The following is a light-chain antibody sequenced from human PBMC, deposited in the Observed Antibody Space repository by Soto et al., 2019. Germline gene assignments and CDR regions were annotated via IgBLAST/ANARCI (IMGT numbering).Light chain of an antibody. Sequence: EFVLRQSPGALSLSPGERVTLSCSASQSVSSSYLAWYQQTPGHAPRLLIHGASSRATGIPDRFSGSGSGTDFTLTISRLEPEDFAVYSCQQYGSSPPGLTFGQGTRLEIK. J-gene: IGKJ5*01. V-gene: IGKV3-20*01. CDR3: QQYGSSPPGLT. CDR2: GAS. CDR1: QSVSSSY.